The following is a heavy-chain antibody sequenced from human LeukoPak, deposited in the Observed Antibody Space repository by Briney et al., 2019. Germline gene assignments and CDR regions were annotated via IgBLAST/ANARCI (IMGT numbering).Heavy chain of an antibody. J-gene: IGHJ3*02. D-gene: IGHD6-13*01. CDR3: ARDGQFRAAAGPFDI. V-gene: IGHV3-21*01. CDR2: INSGSSHT. Sequence: GGSLRLSCAASGFTFSSYSMNWVRQAPGKGLEWVSSINSGSSHTYYADSVKGRFTISRDNAKNSLYLQMNSLRAEDTAVYYCARDGQFRAAAGPFDIWGQGTMVTVSS. CDR1: GFTFSSYS.